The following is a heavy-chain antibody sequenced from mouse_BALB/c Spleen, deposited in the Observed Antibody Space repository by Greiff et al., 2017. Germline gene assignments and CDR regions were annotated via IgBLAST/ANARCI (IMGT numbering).Heavy chain of an antibody. CDR2: ISYSGST. CDR3: ASYYYGSSLDY. Sequence: DVHLVESGPGLVKPSQSLSLTCTVTGYSITSDYAWNWIRQFPGNKLEWMGYISYSGSTSYNPSLKSRISITRDTSKNQFFLQLNSVTTEDTATYYCASYYYGSSLDYWGQGTTLTVSS. D-gene: IGHD1-1*01. V-gene: IGHV3-2*02. J-gene: IGHJ2*01. CDR1: GYSITSDYA.